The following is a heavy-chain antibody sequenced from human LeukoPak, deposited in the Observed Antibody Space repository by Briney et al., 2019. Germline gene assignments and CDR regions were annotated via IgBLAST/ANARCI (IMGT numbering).Heavy chain of an antibody. V-gene: IGHV4-38-2*02. J-gene: IGHJ6*03. D-gene: IGHD3-3*01. CDR3: ARVGAPTIFGVVISYYYYYYMDV. CDR1: GYSISSGYY. Sequence: SETLSLTCTVSGYSISSGYYWGWIRQPPGKGLEWIGSIYHSGSTYYNPSLKSRVTISVDTSKNQFSLKLSSVTAADTAVYYCARVGAPTIFGVVISYYYYYYMDVWGKGTTVTVSS. CDR2: IYHSGST.